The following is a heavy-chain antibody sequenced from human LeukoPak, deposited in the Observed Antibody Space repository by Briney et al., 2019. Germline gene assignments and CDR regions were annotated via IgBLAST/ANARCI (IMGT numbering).Heavy chain of an antibody. J-gene: IGHJ4*02. V-gene: IGHV3-11*05. CDR1: GFTFSDYY. Sequence: GGSLRLSCAASGFTFSDYYMSWIRQAPGKGLEWVSYISSGSSDTNYADSVKGRFTISRDNAKNSLYLQMNSLRAEDTAVYYCAKDLVESATWWGSDYWGQGALVTVSS. CDR2: ISSGSSDT. CDR3: AKDLVESATWWGSDY. D-gene: IGHD2-8*02.